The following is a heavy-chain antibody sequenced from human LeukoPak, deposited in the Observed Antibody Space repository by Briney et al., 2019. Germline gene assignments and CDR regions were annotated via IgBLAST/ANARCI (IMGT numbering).Heavy chain of an antibody. Sequence: SETLSLACTVSGGSIRSYYWSWIRQPPGKGLEWIGYIYDSGSTNYNPSLESRVTISVDTSKNQFSLKLNSVTAADTAVYYCARAGVVTNPNRYWYFDLWGRGTLVTVSS. CDR1: GGSIRSYY. CDR2: IYDSGST. D-gene: IGHD3-3*01. CDR3: ARAGVVTNPNRYWYFDL. V-gene: IGHV4-59*13. J-gene: IGHJ2*01.